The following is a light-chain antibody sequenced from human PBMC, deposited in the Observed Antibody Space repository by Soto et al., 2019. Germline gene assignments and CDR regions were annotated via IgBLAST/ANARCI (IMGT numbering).Light chain of an antibody. Sequence: EIVMTQSPATLSVSPGERATLSCRASQSVSTNLAWYQQKPGQAPRLLMYGASTRATGVPARFSGSGSGTEFTLTISSLQSEDFAIYYCQQYNYWPVATFGQGTKLEIK. CDR2: GAS. CDR1: QSVSTN. J-gene: IGKJ2*01. V-gene: IGKV3-15*01. CDR3: QQYNYWPVAT.